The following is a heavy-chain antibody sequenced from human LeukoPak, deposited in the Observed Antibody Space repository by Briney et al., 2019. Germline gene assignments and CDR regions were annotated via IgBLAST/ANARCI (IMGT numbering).Heavy chain of an antibody. J-gene: IGHJ4*02. Sequence: GASVKVSCKASGGTFSSYAISWVRQAPGQGLEWMGGIIPIFGTANYAQKFQGRVTITADESTSTAYMELSSLRSEDTAVYYCARWNDYYDSSGYDYWGQGTLVTVSS. D-gene: IGHD3-22*01. CDR3: ARWNDYYDSSGYDY. CDR2: IIPIFGTA. V-gene: IGHV1-69*13. CDR1: GGTFSSYA.